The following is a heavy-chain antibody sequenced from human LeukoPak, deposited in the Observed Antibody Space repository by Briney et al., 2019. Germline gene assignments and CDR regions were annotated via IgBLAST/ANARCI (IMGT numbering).Heavy chain of an antibody. Sequence: ASVKVSCKVSGYTLTELSMHWVRQAPGKGLEWMGGFDPEDGETIYAQKFQGRVTMTEDTSTDTAYMELSSLRSEDTAVYYCAQGPDITIIWGPFDIWGQGTMVTVSS. CDR1: GYTLTELS. CDR2: FDPEDGET. D-gene: IGHD3-3*01. CDR3: AQGPDITIIWGPFDI. J-gene: IGHJ3*02. V-gene: IGHV1-24*01.